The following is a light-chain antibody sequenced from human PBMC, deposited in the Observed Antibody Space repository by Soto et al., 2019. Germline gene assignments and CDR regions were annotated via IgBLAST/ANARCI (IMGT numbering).Light chain of an antibody. Sequence: EIVLTQSPATLSLSPGERATLSCRASQSVSSYLAWYQQKPGQAPRLLIYDASSRATGIPDRFSGSGSGTDFTLTISRLEPEDFAVYYCQQYGSSGHTFGQGTKVDIK. CDR1: QSVSSY. V-gene: IGKV3-20*01. J-gene: IGKJ2*01. CDR2: DAS. CDR3: QQYGSSGHT.